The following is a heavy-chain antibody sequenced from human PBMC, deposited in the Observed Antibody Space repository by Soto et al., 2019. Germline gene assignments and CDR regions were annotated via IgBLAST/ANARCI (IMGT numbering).Heavy chain of an antibody. J-gene: IGHJ4*02. CDR1: GFTFSSYG. V-gene: IGHV3-30*03. Sequence: QVQLVESGGGVVQPGMSLRLSCAASGFTFSSYGMHWVRQAPGKGLEWVAVISYDGSNKYYADSVKGRFTISRDNSTHTLYLQMNSWRAEDTAVYYCATTYYYYSSGRLPRIFDFWCQRPLVTV. D-gene: IGHD3-22*01. CDR2: ISYDGSNK. CDR3: ATTYYYYSSGRLPRIFDF.